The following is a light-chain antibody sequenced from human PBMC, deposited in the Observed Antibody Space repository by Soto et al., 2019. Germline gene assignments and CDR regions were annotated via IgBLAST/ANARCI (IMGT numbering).Light chain of an antibody. Sequence: DIQMTQSPSTLSASVGDRVTITCRASQSVDTCLAWYQQKPGKAPHLLIYKASNLETGVPSRFSGSGSVTEFTLTISSLQPDDFATYYCQQFYRYPWTFGQGTKVEIK. CDR2: KAS. CDR1: QSVDTC. J-gene: IGKJ1*01. CDR3: QQFYRYPWT. V-gene: IGKV1-5*03.